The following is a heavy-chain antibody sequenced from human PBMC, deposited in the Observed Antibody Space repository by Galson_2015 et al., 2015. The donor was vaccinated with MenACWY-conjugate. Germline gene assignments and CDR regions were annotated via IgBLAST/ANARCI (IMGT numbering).Heavy chain of an antibody. V-gene: IGHV4-4*02. CDR3: ARRGPGSDFWSGYYPFDY. J-gene: IGHJ4*02. CDR2: IYHSGST. Sequence: ETLSLTCAVSGGSISSSNWWSWVRQPPGKGLEWIGEIYHSGSTNYNPSLKSRVSISVDKSKNQFSLKLSSVTAADTAVYYCARRGPGSDFWSGYYPFDYWGQGTLVTVSS. D-gene: IGHD3-3*01. CDR1: GGSISSSNW.